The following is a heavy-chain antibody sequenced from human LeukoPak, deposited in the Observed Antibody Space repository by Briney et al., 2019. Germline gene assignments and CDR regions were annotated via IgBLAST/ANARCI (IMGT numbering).Heavy chain of an antibody. CDR2: INHSGST. V-gene: IGHV4-34*01. J-gene: IGHJ5*02. D-gene: IGHD3-22*01. Sequence: SETLSLTCSVSGGSFNIYYWTWIRQPPGKGLEWIGEINHSGSTNYNPSLKSRVTISVDTSKNQFSLKLSSVTAADTAVYYCARGVVIVVVITMDWFDPWGQGTLVTVSS. CDR1: GGSFNIYY. CDR3: ARGVVIVVVITMDWFDP.